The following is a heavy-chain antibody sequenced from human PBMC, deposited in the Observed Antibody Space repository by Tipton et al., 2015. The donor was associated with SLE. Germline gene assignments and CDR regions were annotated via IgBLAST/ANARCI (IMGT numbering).Heavy chain of an antibody. CDR2: IYDGENT. CDR1: DASINSDYYS. J-gene: IGHJ4*02. V-gene: IGHV4-31*03. Sequence: TLSLTCTVSDASINSDYYSWSWMRQHPEKGLEWIGYIYDGENTDYNPSLRNRVTISLDTSKNQFSLKVTFVTAADTAVYYCAREVTIFGVTYFDSWGQGTLVTVSS. D-gene: IGHD3-3*01. CDR3: AREVTIFGVTYFDS.